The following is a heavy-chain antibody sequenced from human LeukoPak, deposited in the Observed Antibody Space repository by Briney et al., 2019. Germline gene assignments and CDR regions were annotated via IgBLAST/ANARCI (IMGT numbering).Heavy chain of an antibody. CDR1: GYTFTSYG. J-gene: IGHJ4*02. V-gene: IGHV1-18*04. Sequence: ASVKVSCKASGYTFTSYGISCVRQAPGQGLEWMGWISAYNGNTNYAQKLQGRVTMTTDTSTSTAYMELRSLRSDDTAVYYCARGSLTMVRGVFVYWGQGTLVTVSS. D-gene: IGHD3-10*01. CDR3: ARGSLTMVRGVFVY. CDR2: ISAYNGNT.